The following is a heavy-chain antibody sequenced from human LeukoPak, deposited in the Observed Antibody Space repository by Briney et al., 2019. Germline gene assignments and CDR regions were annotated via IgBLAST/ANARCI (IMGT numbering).Heavy chain of an antibody. CDR1: GDSVXXNSAX. V-gene: IGHV6-1*01. CDR2: TYYRSKWYN. J-gene: IGHJ6*02. Sequence: GDSVXXNSAXXNWLRQSPSRGLEWLGRTYYRSKWYNDYAVSVKSRITINPDTSKNQFSLQLNSVTPEDTAVYYCARNPGYSSGWYQTYYYYYGMDVWGQGTTVTVSS. D-gene: IGHD6-19*01. CDR3: ARNPGYSSGWYQTYYYYYGMDV.